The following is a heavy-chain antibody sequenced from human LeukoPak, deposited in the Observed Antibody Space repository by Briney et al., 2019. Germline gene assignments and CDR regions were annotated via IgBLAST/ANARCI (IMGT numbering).Heavy chain of an antibody. CDR1: GFTFSSYA. V-gene: IGHV3-64*01. D-gene: IGHD6-6*01. J-gene: IGHJ4*02. Sequence: PGGSLRLSCAASGFTFSSYAMHWVRQAPGKGLEYVSAISSNGGSTYYANSVKGRFTISRDNSKNTLFLQMGSLRAEDMAVYYCARGGSMAARPIDYWGQGTLVTVSS. CDR3: ARGGSMAARPIDY. CDR2: ISSNGGST.